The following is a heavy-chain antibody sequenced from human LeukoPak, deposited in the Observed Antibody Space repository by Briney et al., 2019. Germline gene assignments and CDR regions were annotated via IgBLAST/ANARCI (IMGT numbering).Heavy chain of an antibody. CDR1: GGSSNNYY. CDR3: ARESGYYYDTSGYTFDY. D-gene: IGHD3-22*01. CDR2: IYTSGST. J-gene: IGHJ4*02. V-gene: IGHV4-4*07. Sequence: SETLSLTCTVSGGSSNNYYWSWIRQSAGKGLEWIGRIYTSGSTNYNPSLKSRVSMSVDTSKNQFSLRLTSVTAADTAVYYCARESGYYYDTSGYTFDYWGQGILVTVSS.